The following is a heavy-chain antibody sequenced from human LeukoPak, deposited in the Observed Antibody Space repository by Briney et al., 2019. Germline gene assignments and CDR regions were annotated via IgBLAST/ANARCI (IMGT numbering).Heavy chain of an antibody. Sequence: SETLSLTCTVSGGSIASYYWSWIRQPPGKGLEWIGYIYYSGSTNYNPSLKSRVTISVATSKNQFSLKLSSVTAADTAVYYCARVSGYDWESFYDYWGQGTLVTVSS. CDR1: GGSIASYY. CDR3: ARVSGYDWESFYDY. J-gene: IGHJ4*02. D-gene: IGHD5-12*01. V-gene: IGHV4-59*01. CDR2: IYYSGST.